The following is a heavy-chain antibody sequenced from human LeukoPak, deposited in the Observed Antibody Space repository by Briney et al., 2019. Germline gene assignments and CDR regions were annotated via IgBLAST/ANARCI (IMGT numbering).Heavy chain of an antibody. V-gene: IGHV3-66*02. CDR1: GFTDSSNY. J-gene: IGHJ5*02. D-gene: IGHD6-13*01. Sequence: GGSLRLSCAASGFTDSSNYMSWVGQAPGKGLEWVSVIYSGGSTYYADSVKGRFTISRDNYKNTLYLQMNSLRAEDTAVYYCASIAAAGTAVWFDPWGQGTLVTVSS. CDR3: ASIAAAGTAVWFDP. CDR2: IYSGGST.